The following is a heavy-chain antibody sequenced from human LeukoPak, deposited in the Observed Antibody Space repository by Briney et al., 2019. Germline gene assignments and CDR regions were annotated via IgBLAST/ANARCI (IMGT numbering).Heavy chain of an antibody. CDR3: ARAKSSWLAGDAFDI. CDR2: ISSSSSYI. D-gene: IGHD2-15*01. Sequence: PGGSLRLSCAASGFTFSSYSMNWVRQAPGKGLEWVSSISSSSSYIYYADSVKGRFTISRDNANNSLYLQMNSLSAEDTAVYYCARAKSSWLAGDAFDIWGQGTMVTISS. CDR1: GFTFSSYS. J-gene: IGHJ3*02. V-gene: IGHV3-21*01.